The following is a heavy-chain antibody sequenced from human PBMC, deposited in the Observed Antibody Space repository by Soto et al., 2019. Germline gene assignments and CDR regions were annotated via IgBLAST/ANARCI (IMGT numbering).Heavy chain of an antibody. CDR1: GGSISSYY. V-gene: IGHV4-59*08. Sequence: QVQLQESGPGLVKPSETLSLTCTVSGGSISSYYWSWIRQPPGKGLEWIGYIYYSGSTNYNPSLKSRVTISVDTSKNQFSLKLSSVTAADTAVYYCARTTYISGWYYFDYWGQGTLVTVSS. D-gene: IGHD6-19*01. J-gene: IGHJ4*02. CDR2: IYYSGST. CDR3: ARTTYISGWYYFDY.